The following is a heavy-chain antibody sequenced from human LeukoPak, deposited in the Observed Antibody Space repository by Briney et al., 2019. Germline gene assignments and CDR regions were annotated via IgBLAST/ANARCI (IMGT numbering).Heavy chain of an antibody. CDR2: IYPGDSDT. V-gene: IGHV5-51*01. Sequence: GESLKISCKGSGYSFTNYWIAWVRQMPGKGLELMGIIYPGDSDTRYSPSFQGQVTISADKSISTAYLQWSSLKASDTAMYYCARQGVRASAGTGTIDYWGQGTLVTVSS. D-gene: IGHD6-13*01. CDR1: GYSFTNYW. CDR3: ARQGVRASAGTGTIDY. J-gene: IGHJ4*02.